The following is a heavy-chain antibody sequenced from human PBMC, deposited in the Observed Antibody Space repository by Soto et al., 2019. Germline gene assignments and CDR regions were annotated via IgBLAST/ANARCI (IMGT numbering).Heavy chain of an antibody. CDR2: VHFSGGI. CDR1: DDSLSSTSYY. J-gene: IGHJ1*01. CDR3: GRGGDAHKMGRH. Sequence: QVQLQESGPGLVKPSETLSLICSVSDDSLSSTSYYWSWIRQPPGKGLEWIGFVHFSGGIHYNASLKSRATISVDTSRKQISLKMTSLTAADTAVYFCGRGGDAHKMGRHWGQGTLVTVSS. V-gene: IGHV4-61*01. D-gene: IGHD2-2*01.